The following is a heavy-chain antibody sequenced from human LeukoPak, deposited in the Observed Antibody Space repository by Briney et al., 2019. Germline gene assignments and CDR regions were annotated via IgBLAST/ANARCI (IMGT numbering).Heavy chain of an antibody. CDR2: SGSGGNT. D-gene: IGHD1-26*01. Sequence: GGSLRLSCAASGFTFSNYAMSWVRQAPGKGLEWVSASGSGGNTYYADSVKGRFTISRDNSKNTLYLQMNSLRAEDTAVYYCASMGATWQFTSWGQGTLVTVSS. J-gene: IGHJ5*02. V-gene: IGHV3-23*01. CDR3: ASMGATWQFTS. CDR1: GFTFSNYA.